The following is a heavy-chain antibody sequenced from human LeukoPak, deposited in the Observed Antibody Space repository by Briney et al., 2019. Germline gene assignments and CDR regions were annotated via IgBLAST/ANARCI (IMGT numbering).Heavy chain of an antibody. V-gene: IGHV4-34*01. D-gene: IGHD6-13*01. J-gene: IGHJ5*02. Sequence: SETLSLTCAVYGGSFSGYYWSWIRQPPGKGLEWIGEINHSGSTNYNPSLTSRVTISVDTSKTQFPLKLSSVTAAGTAVYYWARLARAAAGRPSLLNWFDPWGQGTLVSVSS. CDR3: ARLARAAAGRPSLLNWFDP. CDR2: INHSGST. CDR1: GGSFSGYY.